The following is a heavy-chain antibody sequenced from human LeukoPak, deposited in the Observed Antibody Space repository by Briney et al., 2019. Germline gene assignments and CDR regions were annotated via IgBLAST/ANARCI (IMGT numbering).Heavy chain of an antibody. V-gene: IGHV3-11*01. CDR3: ARDCSSYYYDSSGYSDY. CDR2: ISSSGSTI. Sequence: GGSLRLSCAASGFTFSDYYMSWIRQAPGEGLEWVSYISSSGSTIYYADSVKGRFTISRDNAKNSLYLQMNSLRAEDTAVYYCARDCSSYYYDSSGYSDYWGQGTLVTVSS. J-gene: IGHJ4*02. D-gene: IGHD3-22*01. CDR1: GFTFSDYY.